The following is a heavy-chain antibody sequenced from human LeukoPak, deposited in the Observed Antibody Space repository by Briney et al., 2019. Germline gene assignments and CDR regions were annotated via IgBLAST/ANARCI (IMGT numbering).Heavy chain of an antibody. CDR2: IYSDNT. CDR1: GFNVSSNS. J-gene: IGHJ4*02. V-gene: IGHV3-53*01. D-gene: IGHD4/OR15-4a*01. Sequence: QSGGSLRLSCTVSGFNVSSNSMSWVRQAPGKGLEWVSFIYSDNTHYSDSVKGRFTISRDNSKNTQYLQMNSLRAEDTAVYYCARRAGAYSHPYDYWGQGTLVTVSS. CDR3: ARRAGAYSHPYDY.